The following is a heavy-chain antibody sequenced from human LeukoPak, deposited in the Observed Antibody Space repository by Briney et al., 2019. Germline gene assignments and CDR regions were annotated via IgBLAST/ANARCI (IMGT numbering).Heavy chain of an antibody. CDR2: ISYDGSNK. V-gene: IGHV3-30*18. CDR1: GFTFSSYG. CDR3: AKDGGYYYYGMDV. D-gene: IGHD3-10*01. Sequence: GGSLRLSCAASGFTFSSYGMHWVRQAPGKGLEWVAVISYDGSNKYYADSVKGRFTISRDNSKNTLYLQLNSLRAEDTAVYYCAKDGGYYYYGMDVWGQGTTVTVSS. J-gene: IGHJ6*02.